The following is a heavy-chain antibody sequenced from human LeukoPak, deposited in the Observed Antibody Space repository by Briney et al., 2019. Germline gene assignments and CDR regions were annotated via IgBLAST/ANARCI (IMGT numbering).Heavy chain of an antibody. V-gene: IGHV4-31*11. CDR1: GGSFSGYY. Sequence: SETLSLTCAVYGGSFSGYYWSWIRQHPGKGLEWIGYIYYSGSTYYNPSLKSRVTISVDTSKNQFSLKLSSVTAADTAVYYCARAAEYYYDSSGYYQPAYFDLWGRGTLVTVSS. CDR3: ARAAEYYYDSSGYYQPAYFDL. D-gene: IGHD3-22*01. J-gene: IGHJ2*01. CDR2: IYYSGST.